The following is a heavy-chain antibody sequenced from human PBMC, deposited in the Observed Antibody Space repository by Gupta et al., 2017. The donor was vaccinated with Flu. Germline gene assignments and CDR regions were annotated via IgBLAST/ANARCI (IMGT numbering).Heavy chain of an antibody. V-gene: IGHV2-70*01. D-gene: IGHD3-16*01. CDR3: ARVAGGGAYFDY. CDR2: INWDDDK. J-gene: IGHJ4*02. CDR1: GFSLSTSGLC. Sequence: QLTLRESGPALVKPTQTLTLTCTFSGFSLSTSGLCVSWIRQPPGKALEWLALINWDDDKYYSTSLKTRLTISKDTAKNQVVLTMTNMDPVDTATYYGARVAGGGAYFDYWGQVTLVTVSS.